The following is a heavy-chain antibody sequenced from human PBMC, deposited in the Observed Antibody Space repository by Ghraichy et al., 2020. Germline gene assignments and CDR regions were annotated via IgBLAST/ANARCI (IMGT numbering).Heavy chain of an antibody. CDR1: GGSFSGYY. Sequence: SETLSLTCAVYGGSFSGYYWSWIRQPPGKGLEWLGEINHSGSTNYNPSLKSRVTISVDTSKNQFSLKLSSVTAADTAVYYCARDPRRSPRPYSSAFDIWGKGTMVTVSS. CDR2: INHSGST. V-gene: IGHV4-34*01. J-gene: IGHJ3*02. CDR3: ARDPRRSPRPYSSAFDI. D-gene: IGHD6-13*01.